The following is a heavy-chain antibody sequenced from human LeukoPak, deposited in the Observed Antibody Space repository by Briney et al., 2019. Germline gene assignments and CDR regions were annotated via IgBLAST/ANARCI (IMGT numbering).Heavy chain of an antibody. CDR2: FYSSGST. CDR3: VRDRVDSSGYYYYYGLGV. D-gene: IGHD3-22*01. CDR1: GTSLTTYF. Sequence: SETLSLTCTVSGTSLTTYFWSWIRQPAGKGLVWIGRFYSSGSTSYNPSLKSRLTMSVDTSKNEFSLKLRFVTAADTAVYYCVRDRVDSSGYYYYYGLGVWGQGTTVTVSS. J-gene: IGHJ6*02. V-gene: IGHV4-4*07.